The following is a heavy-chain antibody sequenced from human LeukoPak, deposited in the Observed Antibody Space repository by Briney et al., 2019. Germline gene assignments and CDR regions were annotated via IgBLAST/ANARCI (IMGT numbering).Heavy chain of an antibody. V-gene: IGHV4-59*01. CDR3: ARVRYSSGWYLLAFDY. J-gene: IGHJ4*02. CDR2: IYYSGST. Sequence: PSETLSLTCTVSGGSISSYYWSWIRQPPGKGLEWNGYIYYSGSTNYNPSLKSRVTISVDTSKNQFSLKLSSVTAADTAVYYCARVRYSSGWYLLAFDYWGQGTLVTVSS. D-gene: IGHD6-19*01. CDR1: GGSISSYY.